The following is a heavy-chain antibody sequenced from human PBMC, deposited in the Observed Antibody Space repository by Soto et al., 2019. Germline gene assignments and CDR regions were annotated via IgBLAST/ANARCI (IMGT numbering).Heavy chain of an antibody. CDR1: GGSFSGYY. Sequence: PSETLSLTCAVYGGSFSGYYWSWIRQPPGKGLEWIGEINHSGSTNYNPSLKSRVTISVATSKNQFSLKLSSVTAADTAVYYCARPGAGARDYWGQGTLVTVSS. CDR3: ARPGAGARDY. J-gene: IGHJ4*02. CDR2: INHSGST. D-gene: IGHD1-26*01. V-gene: IGHV4-34*01.